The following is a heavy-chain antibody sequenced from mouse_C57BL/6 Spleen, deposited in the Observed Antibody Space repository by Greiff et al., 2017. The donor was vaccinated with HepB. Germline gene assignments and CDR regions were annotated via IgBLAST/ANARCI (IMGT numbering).Heavy chain of an antibody. CDR2: IYPRSGNT. J-gene: IGHJ3*01. V-gene: IGHV1-81*01. CDR3: VGTSTYYSIDRLAY. D-gene: IGHD2-5*01. Sequence: QVQLQQSGAELARPGASVKLSCKASGYTFTSYGISWVKQRTGPGLEWIGEIYPRSGNTYYNEKFKGKATLTADKSSSTANMELRSLTTEDTAVSFCVGTSTYYSIDRLAYWGQGTLITVTA. CDR1: GYTFTSYG.